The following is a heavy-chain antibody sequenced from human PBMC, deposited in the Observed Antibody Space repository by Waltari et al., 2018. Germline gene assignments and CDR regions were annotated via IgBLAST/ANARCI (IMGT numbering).Heavy chain of an antibody. CDR1: GGTFSSYA. CDR3: ASSMGGSGSYYMTPYYYYGMDV. Sequence: QVQLVQSGAEVKKPGSSVKVSCKASGGTFSSYAISWVRQDPGQGLEWMGRIIPIFGTANYAQKFQGRVTITADKSTSTAYMELSSLRSEDTAVYYCASSMGGSGSYYMTPYYYYGMDVWGQGTTVTVSS. CDR2: IIPIFGTA. V-gene: IGHV1-69*08. D-gene: IGHD3-10*01. J-gene: IGHJ6*02.